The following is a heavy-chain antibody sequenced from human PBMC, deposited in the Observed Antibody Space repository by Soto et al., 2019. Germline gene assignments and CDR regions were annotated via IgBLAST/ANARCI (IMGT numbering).Heavy chain of an antibody. D-gene: IGHD2-2*03. V-gene: IGHV1-18*01. CDR2: ISAYNGNT. CDR3: ARVLGIVLVPALYNWFDP. CDR1: GYTFTSYG. Sequence: ASVKVSCKASGYTFTSYGISWVRQAPGQGLEWMGWISAYNGNTNYAQKLQGRVTMTTDTSTSTAYMELRSLRSDDTAVYYCARVLGIVLVPALYNWFDPWGQGTLVTVSS. J-gene: IGHJ5*02.